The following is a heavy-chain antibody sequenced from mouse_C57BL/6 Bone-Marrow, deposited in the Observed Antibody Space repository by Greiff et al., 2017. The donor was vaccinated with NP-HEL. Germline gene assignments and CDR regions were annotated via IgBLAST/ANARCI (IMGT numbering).Heavy chain of an antibody. Sequence: EVQLVESGGGLVKPGGSLKLSCAASGFTFSDYEMTWVRQPPEKRLEWFAYISSGSGTIYYPDTVKGGFTISRDNAKNTLFLQMTSVRSEDTAMYYCARRTPMDYWGQGTSVTVSS. V-gene: IGHV5-17*01. CDR2: ISSGSGTI. CDR3: ARRTPMDY. CDR1: GFTFSDYE. J-gene: IGHJ4*01.